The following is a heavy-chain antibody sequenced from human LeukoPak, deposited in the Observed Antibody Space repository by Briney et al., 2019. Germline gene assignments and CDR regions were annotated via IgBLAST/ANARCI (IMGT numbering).Heavy chain of an antibody. J-gene: IGHJ4*02. Sequence: SETLSLTCTVSGGSMSNYYWTWIRQPPGKRLEWLGYVYYRGSTNYNPSLKSRVTISVDTSENQFSLKLSSVTAADTAVYYCARVAYYYDTATYYNPAHLDFWGQGALVTVSS. CDR1: GGSMSNYY. V-gene: IGHV4-59*01. CDR3: ARVAYYYDTATYYNPAHLDF. CDR2: VYYRGST. D-gene: IGHD3-10*01.